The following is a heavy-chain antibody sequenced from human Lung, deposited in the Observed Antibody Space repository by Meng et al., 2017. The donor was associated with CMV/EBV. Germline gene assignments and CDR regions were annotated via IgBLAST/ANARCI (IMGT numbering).Heavy chain of an antibody. D-gene: IGHD2-2*01. Sequence: GXXRLSCVVSRVTFRNYAMHWVRQAPGKGPEWVAVISSDGQNKYYADSVKGRFAISRDNLRSTLYLQLSSLRLEDTAVYYCATYSRAPAALLAYFNYWGLGTLVTVSS. CDR3: ATYSRAPAALLAYFNY. CDR2: ISSDGQNK. J-gene: IGHJ4*02. CDR1: RVTFRNYA. V-gene: IGHV3-30*09.